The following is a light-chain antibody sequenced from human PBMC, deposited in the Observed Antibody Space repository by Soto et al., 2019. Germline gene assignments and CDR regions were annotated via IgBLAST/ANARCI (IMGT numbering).Light chain of an antibody. Sequence: DIQMTQSPSSLSASVGDRVTITCRTGQTVNNYISWFQQKPGKAPNLLIYAASRLESGVPSRFSGDGYGTDFTLTISSLQPEDFATYFCHQSYSTPLTFGQGTKVEVK. CDR2: AAS. J-gene: IGKJ1*01. CDR3: HQSYSTPLT. V-gene: IGKV1-39*01. CDR1: QTVNNY.